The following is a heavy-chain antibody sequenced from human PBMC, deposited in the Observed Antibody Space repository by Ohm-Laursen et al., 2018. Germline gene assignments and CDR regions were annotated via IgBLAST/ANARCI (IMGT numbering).Heavy chain of an antibody. CDR3: ASSPSKRYCSGTSCHNWFDP. J-gene: IGHJ5*02. V-gene: IGHV1-18*01. D-gene: IGHD2-2*01. CDR1: GYTFTSFS. CDR2: NSVYNGNT. Sequence: ASVKASCKASGYTFTSFSISWVRQAPGQGLEWMGWNSVYNGNTNYAQKLQGRVTMTTDTSTSTAYMEMWSLRSDDTAVYYCASSPSKRYCSGTSCHNWFDPWGQGTLVTVSS.